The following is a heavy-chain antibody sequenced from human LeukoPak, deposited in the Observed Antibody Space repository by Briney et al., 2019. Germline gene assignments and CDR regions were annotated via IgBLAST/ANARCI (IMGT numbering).Heavy chain of an antibody. CDR2: ISGSSSNV. CDR3: ARGFRDTAMFLDY. J-gene: IGHJ4*02. V-gene: IGHV3-48*03. Sequence: GGSLRLSCAASGFTFSSYEMNWVRQAPGKGLEWISAISGSSSNVYYAASVRGRFTISRDNAENSLYLQLNTMRAEDTAVYYCARGFRDTAMFLDYWGQGTLVTVFS. CDR1: GFTFSSYE. D-gene: IGHD5-18*01.